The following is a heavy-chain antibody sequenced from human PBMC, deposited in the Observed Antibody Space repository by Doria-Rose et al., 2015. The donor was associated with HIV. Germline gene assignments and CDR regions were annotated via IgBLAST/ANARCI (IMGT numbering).Heavy chain of an antibody. J-gene: IGHJ4*02. V-gene: IGHV1-3*01. D-gene: IGHD6-13*01. CDR2: LNVGNGDT. CDR3: ARIHSLSSSSLGH. Sequence: VRQAPGQRLEWMGWLNVGNGDTRYSRKFQDRVTITSDTSANTGYMALSSLRSEDTAVYYCARIHSLSSSSLGHWGQGTLVTFSS.